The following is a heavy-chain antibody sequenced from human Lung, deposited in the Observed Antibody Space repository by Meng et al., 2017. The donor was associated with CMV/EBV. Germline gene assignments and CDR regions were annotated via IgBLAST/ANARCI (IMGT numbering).Heavy chain of an antibody. D-gene: IGHD4-17*01. CDR3: ATRVTTVTTGDY. Sequence: GGSXRLXXAASGFTFSSYSVNWVRQAPGKGLEWVSSISSSSSYIYYADSVKGRFTISRGNAKKSLYLQMNSLRAEDTARYYCATRVTTVTTGDYWGQGTLVTVSS. V-gene: IGHV3-21*01. J-gene: IGHJ4*02. CDR2: ISSSSSYI. CDR1: GFTFSSYS.